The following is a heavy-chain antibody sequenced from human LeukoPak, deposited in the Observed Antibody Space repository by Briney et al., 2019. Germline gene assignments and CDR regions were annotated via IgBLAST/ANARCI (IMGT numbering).Heavy chain of an antibody. J-gene: IGHJ4*02. V-gene: IGHV3-30-3*01. CDR3: AKDKGVTMVRGPFDY. CDR1: GFTFSSYA. Sequence: GRSLRLSCAASGFTFSSYAMHWVRQAPGKGLEWVAVISYHGSNKYYADSVKGRFTISRDNAKNSLYLQMNSLRAEDTALYYCAKDKGVTMVRGPFDYWGQGTLVTVSS. D-gene: IGHD3-10*01. CDR2: ISYHGSNK.